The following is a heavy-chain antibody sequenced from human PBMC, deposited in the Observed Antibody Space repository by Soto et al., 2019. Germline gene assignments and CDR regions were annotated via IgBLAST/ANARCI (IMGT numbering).Heavy chain of an antibody. CDR3: ARESGGGTATLVYYYFYMDV. D-gene: IGHD1-26*01. Sequence: QVQLVQSGAEVRKPGASVTVSCRSSGDSFNDYYIHWVRQAPGQGFEWMGWINPNGGVTKYAQKFQGWVSMTRDTSIRTVYMQLSRLRSDDTAIYYCARESGGGTATLVYYYFYMDVWGTGTTVTVSS. CDR2: INPNGGVT. J-gene: IGHJ6*03. CDR1: GDSFNDYY. V-gene: IGHV1-2*04.